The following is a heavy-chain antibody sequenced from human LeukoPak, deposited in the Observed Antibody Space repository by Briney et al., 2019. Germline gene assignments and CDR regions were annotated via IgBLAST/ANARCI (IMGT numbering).Heavy chain of an antibody. CDR1: GYTLTELS. CDR2: FDPEDGET. V-gene: IGHV1-24*01. CDR3: ATWYSSSWSPFDY. D-gene: IGHD6-13*01. Sequence: EASVTVSCEVSGYTLTELSMHWVRQAPGKGLEWMGGFDPEDGETIYAQKFQGRVTMTEDTSTDTAYMELSSLRSEDTAVYYCATWYSSSWSPFDYWGQGTLVTVSS. J-gene: IGHJ4*02.